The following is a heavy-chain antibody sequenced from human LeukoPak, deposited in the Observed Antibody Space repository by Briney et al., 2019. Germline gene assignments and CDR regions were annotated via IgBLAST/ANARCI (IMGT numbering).Heavy chain of an antibody. Sequence: ASVKVSCKVSGYTLTELSMHWVRQAPGKGLEWMGGFDPEDGETIYAQKFQGRVTMTEDTSTDTAYMELSSLRSEDTAVYYCATPPYSSRNRWFYPCGQGTLVTVSS. D-gene: IGHD6-13*01. CDR1: GYTLTELS. CDR2: FDPEDGET. V-gene: IGHV1-24*01. J-gene: IGHJ5*02. CDR3: ATPPYSSRNRWFYP.